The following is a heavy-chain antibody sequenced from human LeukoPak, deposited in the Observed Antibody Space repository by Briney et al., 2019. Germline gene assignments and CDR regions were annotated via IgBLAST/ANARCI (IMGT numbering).Heavy chain of an antibody. J-gene: IGHJ5*02. V-gene: IGHV3-23*01. CDR3: AKSLRRIAVAGNWFDP. Sequence: PGGSLRLSCAASGFTFSSYAMSWVRQAPGKGLEWVSAISGGGGSTYYADSVKGRFTISRDNSKNTLYLQMNSLRAEDTAVYYCAKSLRRIAVAGNWFDPWGQGTLVTVSS. CDR1: GFTFSSYA. D-gene: IGHD6-19*01. CDR2: ISGGGGST.